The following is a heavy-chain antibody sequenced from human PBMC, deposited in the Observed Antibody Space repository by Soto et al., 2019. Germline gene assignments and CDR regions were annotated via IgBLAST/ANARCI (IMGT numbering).Heavy chain of an antibody. J-gene: IGHJ4*02. CDR3: ARDSSSWYRRGHFDY. V-gene: IGHV3-30*03. D-gene: IGHD6-13*01. CDR1: GFTFNKHG. Sequence: PGGSLRLSCAASGFTFNKHGMNWVRQAPGKGLEWVAVISYDGSNQYYADSVKGRFTISRDNSKNTLYLQMNSLRAEDTAVYYCARDSSSWYRRGHFDYWGQGTLVTVSS. CDR2: ISYDGSNQ.